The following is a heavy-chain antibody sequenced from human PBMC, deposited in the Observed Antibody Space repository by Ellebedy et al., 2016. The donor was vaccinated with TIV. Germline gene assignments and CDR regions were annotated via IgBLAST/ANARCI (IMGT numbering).Heavy chain of an antibody. CDR3: ARLTVLRDGYNLYAFDI. D-gene: IGHD5-24*01. Sequence: MPSETLSLTCAVYGGSFSGHYWSWIRQPPGKGLEWIGEIIHTGSTNYNPSLKSRVTMSVDTSKNQFSLKLSSVTAADTAVYYCARLTVLRDGYNLYAFDIWGQGTMVTVSS. J-gene: IGHJ3*02. V-gene: IGHV4-34*10. CDR2: IIHTGST. CDR1: GGSFSGHY.